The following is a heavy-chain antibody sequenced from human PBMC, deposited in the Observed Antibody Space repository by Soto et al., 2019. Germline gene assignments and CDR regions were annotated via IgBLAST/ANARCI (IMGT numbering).Heavy chain of an antibody. V-gene: IGHV1-69*04. CDR2: IIPILGIA. CDR3: ARELSDERFGELLGLARYYYYMDV. D-gene: IGHD3-10*01. CDR1: GGTFSSYT. Sequence: GASVKVSCKASGGTFSSYTISWVRQAPGQGLEWMGRIIPILGIANYAQKFQGRVTITADKSTSTAYMELSSLRSEDTAVYYCARELSDERFGELLGLARYYYYMDVWGKGTTVTVSS. J-gene: IGHJ6*03.